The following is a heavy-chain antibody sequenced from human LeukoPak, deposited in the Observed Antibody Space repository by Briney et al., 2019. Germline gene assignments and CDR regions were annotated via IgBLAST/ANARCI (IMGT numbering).Heavy chain of an antibody. CDR3: ARDQGLTGYFDY. D-gene: IGHD3-9*01. CDR2: INAGNGNT. J-gene: IGHJ4*02. CDR1: GYTFTSYA. Sequence: ASVKVSCKASGYTFTSYAMHWVRQAPGQRLEWMGWINAGNGNTKYSQKFQGRVTITRDTSASTAYMELSSLRSEDTAVYYCARDQGLTGYFDYWGQGTLVTVSS. V-gene: IGHV1-3*01.